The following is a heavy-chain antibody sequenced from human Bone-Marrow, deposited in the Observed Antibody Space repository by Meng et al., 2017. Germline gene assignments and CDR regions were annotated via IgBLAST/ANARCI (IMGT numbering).Heavy chain of an antibody. CDR1: GGSISSYY. V-gene: IGHV4-59*01. J-gene: IGHJ4*02. CDR3: AGAFANPCYFDY. Sequence: SETLSLTCTVSGGSISSYYWSWIRQPPGKGLEWIGYIYYSGSTNYNPSLKSRVTISVDTSKNQFSLKLNPVTAADTAVYYCAGAFANPCYFDYWGQGTLVTVSS. CDR2: IYYSGST.